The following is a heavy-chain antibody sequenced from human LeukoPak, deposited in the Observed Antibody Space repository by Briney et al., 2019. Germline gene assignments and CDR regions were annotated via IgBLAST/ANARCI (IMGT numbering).Heavy chain of an antibody. J-gene: IGHJ4*02. V-gene: IGHV4-4*07. D-gene: IGHD6-19*01. CDR3: ARLEAEQWLANFDY. Sequence: SETLSLTCTVSGGSISSYYWSWIRQPAGKGLEWIGRIYTSGSTNYNPSLKSRVTISVDTSKNQFSLKLSSVTAADTAVYYCARLEAEQWLANFDYWGQGTLVTVSS. CDR2: IYTSGST. CDR1: GGSISSYY.